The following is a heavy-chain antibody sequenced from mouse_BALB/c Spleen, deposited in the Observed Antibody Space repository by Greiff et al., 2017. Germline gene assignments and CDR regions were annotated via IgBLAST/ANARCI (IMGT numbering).Heavy chain of an antibody. Sequence: EVKVEESGPSLVKPSQTLSLTCSVTGDSITSGYWNWIRKFPGNKLEYMGYISYSGSTYYNPSLKSRISITRDTSKNQYYLQLNSVTTEDTATYYCARGGSKAWFAYWGQGTLVTVSA. CDR1: GDSITSGY. CDR2: ISYSGST. J-gene: IGHJ3*01. D-gene: IGHD1-1*01. CDR3: ARGGSKAWFAY. V-gene: IGHV3-8*02.